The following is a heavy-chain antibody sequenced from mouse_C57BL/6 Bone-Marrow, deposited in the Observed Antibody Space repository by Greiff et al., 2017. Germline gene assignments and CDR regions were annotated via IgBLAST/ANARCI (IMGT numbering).Heavy chain of an antibody. J-gene: IGHJ2*01. CDR2: IWWDDDK. CDR1: GFSLSTFGMG. V-gene: IGHV8-8*01. D-gene: IGHD2-5*01. CDR3: ARMDSNYEYYFDY. Sequence: QVQLKESGPGILQPSQTLSLTCSFSGFSLSTFGMGVGWIRQPSGKGLEWLAHIWWDDDKYYNPALKRRLTISKDTSKNQVFLKIANVDTADTATYYCARMDSNYEYYFDYWGQGTTLTVSS.